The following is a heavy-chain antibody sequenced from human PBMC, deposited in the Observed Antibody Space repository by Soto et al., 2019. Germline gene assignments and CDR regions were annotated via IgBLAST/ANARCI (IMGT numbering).Heavy chain of an antibody. CDR3: ARDLLNYYDSSGYWFDY. CDR2: IYSGGST. J-gene: IGHJ4*02. Sequence: GGSLRLSCAASGFTVSSNYMSWVRQAPGKGLEWVSVIYSGGSTYYADSVKGRFTISRDNSKNTLYLQMNSLRAEDTAVYYCARDLLNYYDSSGYWFDYSGQGTLVTVSS. CDR1: GFTVSSNY. D-gene: IGHD3-22*01. V-gene: IGHV3-53*01.